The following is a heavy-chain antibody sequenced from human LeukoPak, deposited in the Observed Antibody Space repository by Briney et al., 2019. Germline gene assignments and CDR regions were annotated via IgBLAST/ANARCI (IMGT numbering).Heavy chain of an antibody. V-gene: IGHV3-43D*04. D-gene: IGHD6-13*01. CDR2: ISWDGGST. J-gene: IGHJ6*04. CDR3: AKDMPSAAAGTDYYGMDV. CDR1: GFTFDDYA. Sequence: PGGSLRLSCAASGFTFDDYAMHWVRQAPGKGLEWVSLISWDGGSTYYADSVKGRFTISRDNSKNSLYLQMNSLRAEDTALYYCAKDMPSAAAGTDYYGMDVWGKGTTVTVS.